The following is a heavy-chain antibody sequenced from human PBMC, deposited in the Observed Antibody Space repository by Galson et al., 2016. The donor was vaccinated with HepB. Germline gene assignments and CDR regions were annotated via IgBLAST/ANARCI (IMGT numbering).Heavy chain of an antibody. D-gene: IGHD4-11*01. Sequence: TLSLTCTVSGGSMYSHYWTWIRQPPGKGLEWIGYIYYSGSTNYNPSLKSRVTISIDTSKNQFSLKLNSVTAADTAVYYCARFYTNFVALDFWGQGTLGPVAS. V-gene: IGHV4-59*11. CDR3: ARFYTNFVALDF. CDR1: GGSMYSHY. J-gene: IGHJ4*02. CDR2: IYYSGST.